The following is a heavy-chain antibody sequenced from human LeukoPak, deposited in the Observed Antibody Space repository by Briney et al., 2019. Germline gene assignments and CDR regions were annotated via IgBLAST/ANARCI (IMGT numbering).Heavy chain of an antibody. CDR2: IHYSGST. CDR3: ARGGERFLEWLFHFDY. CDR1: GGSISSGDYY. V-gene: IGHV4-30-4*01. J-gene: IGHJ4*02. Sequence: SQTLSLTCTVSGGSISSGDYYWSWIRQPPGKGLEWIGYIHYSGSTYYNPSLKSRVTISVDTSKNQFSLKLSSVTAADTAVYYCARGGERFLEWLFHFDYWGQGTLVTVSS. D-gene: IGHD3-3*01.